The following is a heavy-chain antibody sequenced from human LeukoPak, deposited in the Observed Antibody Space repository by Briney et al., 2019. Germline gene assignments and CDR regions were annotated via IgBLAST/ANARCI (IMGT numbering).Heavy chain of an antibody. CDR2: IIPIFGTA. D-gene: IGHD6-13*01. CDR1: GGTFSSYA. CDR3: ARSIAAAGYYYYYYMDV. V-gene: IGHV1-69*05. J-gene: IGHJ6*03. Sequence: SVKVSCKASGGTFSSYAISWVRQAPGQGLEWMGRIIPIFGTANYAQKFQGRVTITTDESTSTAYMELSSLRSEDTAVYYCARSIAAAGYYYYYYMDVWGKGTTVTVSS.